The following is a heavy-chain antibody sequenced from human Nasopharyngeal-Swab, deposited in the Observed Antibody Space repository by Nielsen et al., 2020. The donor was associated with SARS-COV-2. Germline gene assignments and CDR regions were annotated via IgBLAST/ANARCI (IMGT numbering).Heavy chain of an antibody. CDR3: ARAKLHSGSFDF. Sequence: GGSLRLSCAASGFTFSNYWMSWVRQAPGKGLEWVANIKQDGSEKYYVDSVKGRFTISRDNAKNSLYLQMNSLRVEDTAVYYCARAKLHSGSFDFWGQGTLVTVSS. V-gene: IGHV3-7*01. CDR2: IKQDGSEK. D-gene: IGHD1-26*01. CDR1: GFTFSNYW. J-gene: IGHJ4*02.